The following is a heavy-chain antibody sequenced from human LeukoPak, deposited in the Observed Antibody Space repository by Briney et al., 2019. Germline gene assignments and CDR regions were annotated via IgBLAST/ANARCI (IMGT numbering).Heavy chain of an antibody. D-gene: IGHD3-16*01. J-gene: IGHJ4*02. CDR3: ARDHRGSYYFDY. Sequence: SETLSLTCTVSGYSISSGYNWGWFRQPPGKGLEWIGSVYYSGSTYYNPSLKSRVTISVDTSKNQFSLTLSSVTAADTAVYYCARDHRGSYYFDYWGQGTLVTVSS. CDR2: VYYSGST. CDR1: GYSISSGYN. V-gene: IGHV4-38-2*02.